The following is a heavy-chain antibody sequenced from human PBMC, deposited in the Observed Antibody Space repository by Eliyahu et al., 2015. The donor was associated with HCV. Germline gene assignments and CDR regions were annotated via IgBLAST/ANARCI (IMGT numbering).Heavy chain of an antibody. CDR3: AREVTTVTTRDAFDI. J-gene: IGHJ3*02. CDR1: GGSISISSYY. D-gene: IGHD4-17*01. V-gene: IGHV4-39*07. Sequence: QLQLQESGPGLVKPSETLSLTCTVSGGSISISSYYWGWIRQPPGKGLEWIGSLFYSWVTYYNPSLKSRVTISVDTSKKQFSLKLTSVTAADTAVYYCAREVTTVTTRDAFDIWGQGTMVTVSS. CDR2: LFYSWVT.